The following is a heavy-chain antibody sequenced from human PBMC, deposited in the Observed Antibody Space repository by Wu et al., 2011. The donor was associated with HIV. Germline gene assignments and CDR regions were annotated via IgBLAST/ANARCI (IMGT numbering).Heavy chain of an antibody. CDR3: ARSQEEVRGIMTTVAGGFDY. J-gene: IGHJ4*02. V-gene: IGHV1-69*06. CDR1: TFSNYC. D-gene: IGHD4-11*01. Sequence: TFSNYCYQLGATGPRQGLEWMGGIIPIFGTTNYAQKFQGRVTITADISTSAVYMELSSLRSEDTAVYYCARSQEEVRGIMTTVAGGFDYWGQGTRVTVSS. CDR2: IIPIFGTT.